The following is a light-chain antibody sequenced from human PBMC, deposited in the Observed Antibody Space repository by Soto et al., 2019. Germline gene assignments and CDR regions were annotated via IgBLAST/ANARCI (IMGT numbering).Light chain of an antibody. J-gene: IGKJ5*01. CDR3: QQRSNWPRVT. V-gene: IGKV1D-12*01. Sequence: DIQMTQSPSSVSASIGDTVTITCRASQDISTLLAWYQQKPGKAPKLLIYGASTLESGVPSRFSGRGSGTDFTLTISSLQPEDFAVYYCQQRSNWPRVTFGQGTRLEIK. CDR1: QDISTL. CDR2: GAS.